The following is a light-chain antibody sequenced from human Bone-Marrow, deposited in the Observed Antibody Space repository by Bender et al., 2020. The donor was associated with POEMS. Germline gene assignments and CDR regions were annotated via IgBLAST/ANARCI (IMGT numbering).Light chain of an antibody. Sequence: SYVLTQPPSVSVAPGETARITCGANNIGSKSVHWYQQKTGQAPVLVIYDDKYRPSGIPGRISGSNSGTSASLAISGLQSEDEADYYCAAWEDSLNGLYVFGTGTKVTVL. V-gene: IGLV3-21*01. CDR2: DDK. CDR1: NIGSKS. J-gene: IGLJ1*01. CDR3: AAWEDSLNGLYV.